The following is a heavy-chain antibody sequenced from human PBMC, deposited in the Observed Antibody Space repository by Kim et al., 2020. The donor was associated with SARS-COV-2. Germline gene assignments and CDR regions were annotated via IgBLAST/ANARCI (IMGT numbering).Heavy chain of an antibody. D-gene: IGHD1-26*01. J-gene: IGHJ4*02. Sequence: GTANYAQKFQGRVTITADESTSTAYMELSSLRSEDTAVYYCARGERYFDYWGQGTLVTVSS. CDR2: GTA. V-gene: IGHV1-69*01. CDR3: ARGERYFDY.